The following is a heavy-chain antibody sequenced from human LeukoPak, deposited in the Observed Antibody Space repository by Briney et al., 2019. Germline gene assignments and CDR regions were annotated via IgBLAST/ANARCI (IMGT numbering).Heavy chain of an antibody. CDR3: ARAPNGAGEWFDP. D-gene: IGHD2-8*01. J-gene: IGHJ5*02. Sequence: GESLKISCKGSEYTLTSHWIGWVRQMPGKGLEYMGIIYTGDSETRYSPSFQGQVTISVDHSTSTAYLQWGSLRASDTAMYYCARAPNGAGEWFDPWGQGTLVTVSS. CDR2: IYTGDSET. CDR1: EYTLTSHW. V-gene: IGHV5-51*01.